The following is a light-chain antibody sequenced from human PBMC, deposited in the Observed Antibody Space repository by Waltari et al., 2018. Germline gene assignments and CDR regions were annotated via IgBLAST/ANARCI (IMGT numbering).Light chain of an antibody. CDR2: RNN. Sequence: QSVLTQPPSASGAPGQRVTISCSGTTCNIGNNYVFWYQQLPGTAPQLLIYRNNQRPSGVPDRFSGSKSGTSASLDISGLRSEDEAEYYCAVWDDSLSVVFGGGTKLTVV. J-gene: IGLJ3*02. CDR1: TCNIGNNY. CDR3: AVWDDSLSVV. V-gene: IGLV1-47*01.